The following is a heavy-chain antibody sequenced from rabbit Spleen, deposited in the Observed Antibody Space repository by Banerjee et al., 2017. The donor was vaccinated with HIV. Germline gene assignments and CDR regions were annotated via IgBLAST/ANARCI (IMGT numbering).Heavy chain of an antibody. V-gene: IGHV1S45*01. Sequence: EQLEESGGGLVKPEGSLTLTCTASEFSFSYSYWICWVRQAPGKGLEWIACINAITGKAVYATWAKGRFTFSKTSSTTVTLQVTSLTVADTATYFCARDSTGVIGWNFGWWGPGTLVTVS. CDR3: ARDSTGVIGWNFGW. D-gene: IGHD1-1*01. J-gene: IGHJ4*01. CDR1: EFSFSYSYW. CDR2: INAITGKA.